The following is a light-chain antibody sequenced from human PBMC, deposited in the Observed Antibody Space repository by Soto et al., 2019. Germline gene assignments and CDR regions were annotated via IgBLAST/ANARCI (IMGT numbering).Light chain of an antibody. CDR1: QSVSSN. J-gene: IGKJ1*01. Sequence: EIVMTQSPATLSVSPGERATLSCRASQSVSSNLAWYQQKPGQAPRLLIYGASTRATGIPARFSGSGSGTEFTFTISSLQSEDFAVYYCQQYNNWPRTCGQGTKVEIK. CDR3: QQYNNWPRT. V-gene: IGKV3-15*01. CDR2: GAS.